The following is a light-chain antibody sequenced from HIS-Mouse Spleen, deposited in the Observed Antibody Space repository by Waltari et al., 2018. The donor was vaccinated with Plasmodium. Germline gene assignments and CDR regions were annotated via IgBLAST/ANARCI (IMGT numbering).Light chain of an antibody. CDR3: QQRSNWPIT. Sequence: EIVFTQSPATLSLSPGERATLSCRASPSVSSYLAWYQQKPGQAPRLLIYDASNRATGIPARFSGSGSGTDFTLTISSLEPEDFAVYYCQQRSNWPITFGQGTRLEIK. CDR1: PSVSSY. J-gene: IGKJ5*01. V-gene: IGKV3-11*01. CDR2: DAS.